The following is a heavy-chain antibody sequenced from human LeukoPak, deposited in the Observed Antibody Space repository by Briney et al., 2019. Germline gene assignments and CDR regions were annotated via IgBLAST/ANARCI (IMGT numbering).Heavy chain of an antibody. CDR1: GFTFSSYG. Sequence: PGGSLRLSCAASGFTFSSYGMSWVRQAPGRGLEWVSAINGNGGSTSFADTVKGRFSISRDNSKNTLYLQMNSLRAEDTAVYFCAKVPVPAAKAKNQRNDAFDIWGQGTMVTVSS. D-gene: IGHD2-2*01. J-gene: IGHJ3*02. CDR3: AKVPVPAAKAKNQRNDAFDI. CDR2: INGNGGST. V-gene: IGHV3-23*01.